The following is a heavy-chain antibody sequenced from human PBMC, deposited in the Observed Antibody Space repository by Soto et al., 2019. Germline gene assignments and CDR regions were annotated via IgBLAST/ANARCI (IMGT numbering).Heavy chain of an antibody. Sequence: GGSLRLSCAASGFTFSSYWMSWVRQAPGKGLEWVANIKQDGSEKYYVDSVKGRFTISRDNAKNSLYLQVNSLRAEDTAVYYCASGGAAAGTGYYYGMDVWGQGTTVTVSS. V-gene: IGHV3-7*03. CDR3: ASGGAAAGTGYYYGMDV. J-gene: IGHJ6*02. CDR2: IKQDGSEK. CDR1: GFTFSSYW. D-gene: IGHD6-13*01.